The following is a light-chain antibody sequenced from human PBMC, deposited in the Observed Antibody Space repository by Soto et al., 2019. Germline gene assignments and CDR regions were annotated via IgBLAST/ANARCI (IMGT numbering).Light chain of an antibody. CDR2: DAS. Sequence: DIQMTQSPSTLSASVGDRVTITCRASQSINNWLAWYQQKPGKAPNLLIYDASSLESGVPSRISGSGSGTEFTLTISSLQPDDFATYFCQQYKPHSPWTFGQGTKVEIK. CDR3: QQYKPHSPWT. J-gene: IGKJ1*01. V-gene: IGKV1-5*01. CDR1: QSINNW.